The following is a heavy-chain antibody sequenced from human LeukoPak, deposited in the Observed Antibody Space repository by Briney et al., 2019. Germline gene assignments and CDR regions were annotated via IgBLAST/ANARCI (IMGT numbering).Heavy chain of an antibody. J-gene: IGHJ3*02. D-gene: IGHD2-2*02. CDR3: ARDCSSTSCYTGDAFDI. V-gene: IGHV4-59*01. CDR2: IYYSGST. CDR1: GGSISSYY. Sequence: PSETLSLTCTVSGGSISSYYWSWIRQPPGKGLEWIGYIYYSGSTNYNPSLKSRVTISVDTSKNQSSLKLSSVTAADTAVYYCARDCSSTSCYTGDAFDIWGQGTMVTVSS.